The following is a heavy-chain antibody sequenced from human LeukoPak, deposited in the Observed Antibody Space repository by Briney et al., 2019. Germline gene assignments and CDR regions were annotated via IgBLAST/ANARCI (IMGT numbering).Heavy chain of an antibody. D-gene: IGHD3-22*01. V-gene: IGHV3-23*01. CDR3: AKDVWAVITTEFDY. CDR1: GFTFSNYA. Sequence: GGTLRLSCAASGFTFSNYAMDWVRQAPGKGLEWVSVISVSGGTTYYADSVEGRFTISRDNSKNTVYLQMNSLRAEDTAVYFCAKDVWAVITTEFDYWGQGTLVTVSS. CDR2: ISVSGGTT. J-gene: IGHJ4*02.